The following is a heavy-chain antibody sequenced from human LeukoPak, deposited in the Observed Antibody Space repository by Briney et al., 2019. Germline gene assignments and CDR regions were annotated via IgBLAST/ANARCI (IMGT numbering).Heavy chain of an antibody. CDR3: AKDMSPYGGNSLDY. CDR1: GFTFDDYA. J-gene: IGHJ4*02. CDR2: ISWNSGSI. V-gene: IGHV3-9*03. Sequence: QPGRSLRLSCAASGFTFDDYAMHLVRQAPGKGLEWVSGISWNSGSIGYADSVKGRFTISRDNAKNSLYLQMNSLRAEDMALYYCAKDMSPYGGNSLDYWGQGTLVTVSS. D-gene: IGHD4-23*01.